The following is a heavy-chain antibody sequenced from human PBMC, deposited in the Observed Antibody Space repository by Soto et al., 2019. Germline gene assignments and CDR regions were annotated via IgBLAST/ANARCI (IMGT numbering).Heavy chain of an antibody. CDR1: GGSFSGYY. J-gene: IGHJ4*01. CDR2: INHSGST. Sequence: QVQLQQWGAGLLKPSETLSLTCAVYGGSFSGYYWSWIRQPPGKGLEWIGEINHSGSTNYNPSLKSRVTISVDTSKNQFSLKLSSVTAADTAVYYCARAYCSSTSCYVYFDYWGHGTLVTVSS. D-gene: IGHD2-2*01. CDR3: ARAYCSSTSCYVYFDY. V-gene: IGHV4-34*01.